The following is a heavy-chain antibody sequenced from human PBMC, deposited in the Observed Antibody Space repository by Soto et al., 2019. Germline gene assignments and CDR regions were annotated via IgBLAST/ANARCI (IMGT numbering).Heavy chain of an antibody. J-gene: IGHJ3*02. CDR3: AISVRGHDAFDI. CDR2: INPDNDGT. V-gene: IGHV1-2*02. CDR1: GYTFSDYY. D-gene: IGHD3-10*02. Sequence: QVQLVQSGAEVKKPGASLKVSCKTSGYTFSDYYMHWVRQAPGQGLDWMGWINPDNDGTNYAQKFQGRISMTGDTSITTAYVELSGLRYVDTGIYYCAISVRGHDAFDIWGQGTMVTVSS.